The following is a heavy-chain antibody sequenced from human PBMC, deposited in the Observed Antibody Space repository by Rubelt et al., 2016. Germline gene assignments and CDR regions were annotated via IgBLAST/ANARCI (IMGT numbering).Heavy chain of an antibody. D-gene: IGHD3-22*01. CDR2: IYYSGST. CDR1: GGSISSGGYY. CDR3: VRGKYYYDSPNTGPDY. V-gene: IGHV4-31*03. J-gene: IGHJ4*02. Sequence: QVQLQESGPGLVKPSQTLSLTCTVSGGSISSGGYYWSWIRQHPGKGLEWIGYIYYSGSTYYNPSLKGRVTISVEPSKNQFSLKLSSVTAADTAVYYCVRGKYYYDSPNTGPDYWGQGTLVTVSS.